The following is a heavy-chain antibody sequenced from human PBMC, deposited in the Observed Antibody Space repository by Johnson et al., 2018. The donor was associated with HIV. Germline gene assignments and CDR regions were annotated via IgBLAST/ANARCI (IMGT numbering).Heavy chain of an antibody. Sequence: VQLVESGGGVVRPGGSLRLSCAASGFTFDDYGMSWVRQAPGKRLEWVSGINWNGGSTGYADSVKGRFTVSRDNAKNSLYLQMSSLRAEDTAVYYCAKGIGSGSYDAFDIWGQGTMVTVSS. J-gene: IGHJ3*02. CDR3: AKGIGSGSYDAFDI. CDR2: INWNGGST. CDR1: GFTFDDYG. D-gene: IGHD1-26*01. V-gene: IGHV3-20*04.